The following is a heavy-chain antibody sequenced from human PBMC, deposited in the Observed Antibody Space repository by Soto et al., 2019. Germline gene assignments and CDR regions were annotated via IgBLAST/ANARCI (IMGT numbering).Heavy chain of an antibody. CDR2: IYPGDSDT. CDR1: GYIFTNYW. D-gene: IGHD6-19*01. CDR3: ARPSGTSGWYDY. J-gene: IGHJ4*02. V-gene: IGHV5-51*01. Sequence: PVEPMKISYKVSGYIFTNYWLGWVRQRPGKGLEWMGIIYPGDSDTRYRPSFQGQVTISADKSNSTAYLQWSRLKASDTAMYYCARPSGTSGWYDYWGQGTLVTVSS.